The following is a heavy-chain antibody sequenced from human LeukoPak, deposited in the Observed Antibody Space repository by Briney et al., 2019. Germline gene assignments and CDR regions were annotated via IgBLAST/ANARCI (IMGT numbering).Heavy chain of an antibody. CDR3: ARSYASSWYWNWFDP. V-gene: IGHV4-38-2*02. D-gene: IGHD6-13*01. Sequence: PSETLSLTCTVSDYSISNGYYWGWIRQPPGTGLEWIGSIYPSGSTFYNPSLKSRVTISVDTSKNQFSLRLSSVTAADTAVYYCARSYASSWYWNWFDPWGQGTLVTVSS. CDR1: DYSISNGYY. J-gene: IGHJ5*02. CDR2: IYPSGST.